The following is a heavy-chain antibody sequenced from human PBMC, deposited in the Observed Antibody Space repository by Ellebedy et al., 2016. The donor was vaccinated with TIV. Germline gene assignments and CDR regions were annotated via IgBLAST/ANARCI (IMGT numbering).Heavy chain of an antibody. V-gene: IGHV3-23*01. CDR3: ARAPSYLGDIVVVPAASLRAYYYGMDV. Sequence: GGSLRLSCAASGFTFSNYAMSWVRQAPGKGLEWVSAISGSGGSTYYADSVKGRFTVSRDNAKNSLYLQMNSLRAEDTAVYYCARAPSYLGDIVVVPAASLRAYYYGMDVWGQGTTVTVSS. CDR2: ISGSGGST. CDR1: GFTFSNYA. D-gene: IGHD2-2*01. J-gene: IGHJ6*02.